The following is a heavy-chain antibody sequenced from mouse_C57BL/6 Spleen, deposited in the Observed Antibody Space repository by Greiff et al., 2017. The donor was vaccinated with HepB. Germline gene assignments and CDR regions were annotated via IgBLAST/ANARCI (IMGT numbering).Heavy chain of an antibody. V-gene: IGHV1-72*01. CDR3: ARAGGYGNYPWFAY. CDR2: IDPSSGGT. CDR1: GYTFTSYW. Sequence: QVQLQQPGAELVKPGASVKLSCKASGYTFTSYWMHWVKQRPGRGLEWIGRIDPSSGGTKYNEKFKSKATLTVDKPSSTAYMQLSSLTSKDSAVYYCARAGGYGNYPWFAYWGQGTLVTVSA. D-gene: IGHD2-1*01. J-gene: IGHJ3*01.